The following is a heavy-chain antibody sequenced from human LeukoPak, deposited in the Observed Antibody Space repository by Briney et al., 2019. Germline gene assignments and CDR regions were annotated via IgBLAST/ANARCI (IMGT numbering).Heavy chain of an antibody. J-gene: IGHJ4*02. CDR2: ISAYNGNT. V-gene: IGHV1-18*01. D-gene: IGHD5-18*01. Sequence: ASVKVSCKASGYTFTSYGISWVRQAPGQGLEWMGWISAYNGNTNYAQKLQGRVTMTTDTSTSTAYMELRSLRSDDTAVYYCARDSMVDGYSYGSGIDYWGQGTLVTVSS. CDR1: GYTFTSYG. CDR3: ARDSMVDGYSYGSGIDY.